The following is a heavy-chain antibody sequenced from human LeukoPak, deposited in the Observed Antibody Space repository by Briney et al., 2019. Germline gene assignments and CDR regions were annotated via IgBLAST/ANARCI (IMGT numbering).Heavy chain of an antibody. CDR3: ARYSGSRHDPFDF. CDR1: DYTFTDYG. CDR2: ISAYNGNR. J-gene: IGHJ3*01. D-gene: IGHD1-26*01. V-gene: IGHV1-18*01. Sequence: ASVKVSCKTSDYTFTDYGITWVRQAPGQGLEWVGWISAYNGNRDYAQNFQDRVTMTTDRSTSTAYMDPRSLRSDDTAVYYCARYSGSRHDPFDFWGQGTMVTVSS.